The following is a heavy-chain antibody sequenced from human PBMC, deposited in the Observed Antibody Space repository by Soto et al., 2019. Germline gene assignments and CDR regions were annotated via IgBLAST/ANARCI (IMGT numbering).Heavy chain of an antibody. CDR1: GGSISSSHW. D-gene: IGHD6-13*01. V-gene: IGHV4-4*02. J-gene: IGHJ3*02. CDR3: ARSPSSSWFGGGAFEI. CDR2: SFHSGRT. Sequence: PSETLSLTCAVSGGSISSSHWRTWVRHPPGKGLDWIGESFHSGRTNYNPSLRSRVTISLDKTRNHFSLTLRSVTAAETAVYYCARSPSSSWFGGGAFEIWGQGTMVTVSS.